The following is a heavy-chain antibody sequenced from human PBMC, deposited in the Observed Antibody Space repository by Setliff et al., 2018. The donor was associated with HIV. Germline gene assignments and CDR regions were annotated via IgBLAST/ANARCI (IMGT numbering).Heavy chain of an antibody. V-gene: IGHV4-39*07. CDR3: ARARAMWDVWGGYREHYSFDI. CDR2: IYYSGNT. Sequence: SETLSLTCTVSGGSVSSSYYYWDWIRQPPGKGLEWIGSIYYSGNTYYSPSLKSRVNISVDTSKNLLSLQLTSVTAADTAVYYCARARAMWDVWGGYREHYSFDIWGRGTMVTVSS. J-gene: IGHJ3*02. D-gene: IGHD3-16*02. CDR1: GGSVSSSYYY.